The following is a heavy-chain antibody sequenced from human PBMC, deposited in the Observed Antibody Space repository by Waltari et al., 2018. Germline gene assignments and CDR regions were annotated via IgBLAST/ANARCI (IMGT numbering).Heavy chain of an antibody. J-gene: IGHJ4*02. Sequence: EVQLLESGGGLVQPGGSLRLSCAASGFTFSSYAMSWVRQAPGKGLEWVSAISGSGGSTYSADSVKGRFTISRDNSKNTLYLQMNSLRAEDTAVYYCAKFELIRGGEDYWGQGTLVTVSS. D-gene: IGHD3-10*01. CDR3: AKFELIRGGEDY. CDR2: ISGSGGST. CDR1: GFTFSSYA. V-gene: IGHV3-23*01.